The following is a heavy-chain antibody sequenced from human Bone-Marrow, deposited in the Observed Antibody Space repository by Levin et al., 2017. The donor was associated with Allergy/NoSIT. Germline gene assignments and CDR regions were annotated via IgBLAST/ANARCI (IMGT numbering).Heavy chain of an antibody. CDR1: GGSISSGGYY. Sequence: SETLSLTCTVSGGSISSGGYYWSWIRQHPGKGLEWIGYIYYSGSTYYNPSLKSRVTISVDTSKNQFSLKLSSVTAADTAVYYCARDGGYAPPDDYYYMDGWGKGTTVTVSS. CDR2: IYYSGST. V-gene: IGHV4-31*03. CDR3: ARDGGYAPPDDYYYMDG. J-gene: IGHJ6*03. D-gene: IGHD5-12*01.